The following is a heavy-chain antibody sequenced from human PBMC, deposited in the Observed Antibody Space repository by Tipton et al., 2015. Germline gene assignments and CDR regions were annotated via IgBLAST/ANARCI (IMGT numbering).Heavy chain of an antibody. CDR1: GYTFITYN. CDR2: INPRGGTI. Sequence: QLVQSGAEVKKPGASVRVSCKASGYTFITYNMHWVRQAPGQGLEWMGFINPRGGTITNTQSIQGRVTLTRDTSTSTVYMELTSLRSEDTAMYYCVRGGAVSGQRTPFDYWGQGTLVTVSS. CDR3: VRGGAVSGQRTPFDY. D-gene: IGHD1-26*01. V-gene: IGHV1-46*03. J-gene: IGHJ4*02.